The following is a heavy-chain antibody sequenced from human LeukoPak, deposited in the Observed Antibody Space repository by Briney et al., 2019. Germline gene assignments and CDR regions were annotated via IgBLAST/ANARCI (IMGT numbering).Heavy chain of an antibody. J-gene: IGHJ5*02. CDR3: ARAVGSSESNWFDP. CDR1: GGSISSGSYY. Sequence: SQTLSLTCTVSGGSISSGSYYWSWIRQPAGKGLEWIGRIYTSGGTNYNPSLKSRVTMSVDRSKNQFSLKLSSVTAADTAVYYCARAVGSSESNWFDPWGQGALVTVSS. V-gene: IGHV4-61*02. D-gene: IGHD1-26*01. CDR2: IYTSGGT.